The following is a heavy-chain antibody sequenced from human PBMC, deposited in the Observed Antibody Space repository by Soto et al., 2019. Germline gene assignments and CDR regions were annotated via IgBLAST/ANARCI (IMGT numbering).Heavy chain of an antibody. D-gene: IGHD3-10*01. J-gene: IGHJ6*02. CDR1: GGSFSGYY. Sequence: SETLSLTCAVYGGSFSGYYWSWIRQPPGKGLEWIGEINHSGSTNYNPSLKSRVTISVDTSKNQFSLKLSSVTAADTAVYYCARRVTGYGMDVWGQGTTVTVSS. CDR2: INHSGST. CDR3: ARRVTGYGMDV. V-gene: IGHV4-34*01.